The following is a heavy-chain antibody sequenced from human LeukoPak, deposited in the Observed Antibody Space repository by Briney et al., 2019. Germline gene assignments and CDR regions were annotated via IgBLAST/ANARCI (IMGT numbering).Heavy chain of an antibody. Sequence: SETLSLTCAVYGGSFSGYYWSWIRQPPGKGLEWIGEINHSGSTNYNPSLKSRVTISVDTSKNQFSLKLSSVTAADTAVYYCARCPLNRYCSGGSCYTWGHAFDIWGRGTMVTVSS. V-gene: IGHV4-34*01. D-gene: IGHD2-15*01. CDR3: ARCPLNRYCSGGSCYTWGHAFDI. J-gene: IGHJ3*02. CDR1: GGSFSGYY. CDR2: INHSGST.